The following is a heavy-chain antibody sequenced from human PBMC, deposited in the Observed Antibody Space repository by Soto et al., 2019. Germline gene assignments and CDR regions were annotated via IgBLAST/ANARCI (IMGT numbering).Heavy chain of an antibody. CDR2: INPNSGGT. J-gene: IGHJ3*02. CDR1: AYTFTGYY. D-gene: IGHD2-21*01. Sequence: ASVKVSCNASAYTFTGYYMHWVRQAPGQGLEWMGWINPNSGGTNYAQKPQSRVTMTRDTSISTAYMELSRLRSDDTVVYYCNSKPGPGDSDIWCQGSMLSVSS. V-gene: IGHV1-2*02. CDR3: NSKPGPGDSDI.